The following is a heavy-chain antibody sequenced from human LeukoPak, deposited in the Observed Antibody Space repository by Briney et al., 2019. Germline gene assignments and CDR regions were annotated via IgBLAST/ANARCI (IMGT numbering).Heavy chain of an antibody. Sequence: SETLSLTCAVYGGSFSGYYWSWIRQPPGKGLEWIGEINHSGSTNYNPSLKSRVTISVDTSKNQFSLKLSSVTAADTAVYYCAGRRPYSRQASDYWGQGTLVTVSS. CDR3: AGRRPYSRQASDY. J-gene: IGHJ4*02. V-gene: IGHV4-34*01. CDR2: INHSGST. D-gene: IGHD1-26*01. CDR1: GGSFSGYY.